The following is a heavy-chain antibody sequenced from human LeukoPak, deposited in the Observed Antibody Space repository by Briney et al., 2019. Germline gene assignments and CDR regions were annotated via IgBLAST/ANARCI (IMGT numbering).Heavy chain of an antibody. CDR2: ISGSGGST. CDR3: ARPRRYVGFDY. V-gene: IGHV3-23*01. J-gene: IGHJ4*02. CDR1: GFTFSNYA. Sequence: GGSLRLSCAASGFTFSNYAMSWVRQAPGKGLEWVSAISGSGGSTYYADSVKGRFTISRDNSKNTLYLQMNSLRAEDTAVYYCARPRRYVGFDYWGQGTLVTVSS. D-gene: IGHD1-14*01.